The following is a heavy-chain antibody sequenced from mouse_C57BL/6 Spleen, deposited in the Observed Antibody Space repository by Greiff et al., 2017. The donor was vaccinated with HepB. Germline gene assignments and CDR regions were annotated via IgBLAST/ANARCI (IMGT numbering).Heavy chain of an antibody. V-gene: IGHV1-72*01. CDR1: GYTFTSYW. CDR3: ARSGMVTAYYFDY. J-gene: IGHJ2*01. Sequence: QVQLQQPGAELVKPGASVKLSCKASGYTFTSYWMHWVKQRPGRGLEWIGRIDLNSGGTKYNEKFKSKATLTVDKPSSTAYMQLSSLTSEDSAVYYCARSGMVTAYYFDYWGQGTTLTVSS. D-gene: IGHD2-2*01. CDR2: IDLNSGGT.